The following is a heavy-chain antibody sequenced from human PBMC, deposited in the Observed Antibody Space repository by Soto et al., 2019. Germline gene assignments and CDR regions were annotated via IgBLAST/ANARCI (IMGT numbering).Heavy chain of an antibody. CDR1: GYTFTGYY. V-gene: IGHV1-2*02. Sequence: ASVKVSCKASGYTFTGYYMHWVRQAPGQGLEWMGWINPNSGGTNYAQKFQGRVTMTRDTSISTAYMELSRLRSDGTAVYYCARLISSSSSGFDFWGQGTLVTVSS. D-gene: IGHD6-6*01. CDR2: INPNSGGT. CDR3: ARLISSSSSGFDF. J-gene: IGHJ4*02.